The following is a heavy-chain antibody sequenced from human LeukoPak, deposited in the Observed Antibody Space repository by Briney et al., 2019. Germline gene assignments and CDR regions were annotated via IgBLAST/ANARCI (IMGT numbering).Heavy chain of an antibody. Sequence: GASLRLSCAASGFIFRNYAMSWVRQAPGKGLEWVSAITGSGDTTYYADSGKGRFTISRDNSKNTLYVEMNTLRAEDTAVYYCAMWGDFDILTGYYVSDFWGQGTLVTVSS. CDR2: ITGSGDTT. CDR3: AMWGDFDILTGYYVSDF. V-gene: IGHV3-23*01. CDR1: GFIFRNYA. J-gene: IGHJ4*02. D-gene: IGHD3-9*01.